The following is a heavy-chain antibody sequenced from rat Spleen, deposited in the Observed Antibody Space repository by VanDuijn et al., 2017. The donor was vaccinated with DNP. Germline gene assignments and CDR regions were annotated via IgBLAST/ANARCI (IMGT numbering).Heavy chain of an antibody. J-gene: IGHJ4*01. V-gene: IGHV2S12*01. CDR3: TRDHYSRYIYHWAMDA. CDR2: MSSGGST. Sequence: QVQLKESGPGLVQPSQTLSLTCTVSGFSLTRDGVTWVRQPPGKGLEWLAAMSSGGSTYYNSTLKSRLSISRDTSKNQVFLKMNSLQTEDTAFYFCTRDHYSRYIYHWAMDAWGQGTSVTVSS. CDR1: GFSLTRDG. D-gene: IGHD1-2*01.